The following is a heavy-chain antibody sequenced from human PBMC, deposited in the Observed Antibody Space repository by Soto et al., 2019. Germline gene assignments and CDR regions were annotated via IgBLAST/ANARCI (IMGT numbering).Heavy chain of an antibody. V-gene: IGHV3-23*01. Sequence: EVQLLESGGGLVQPGGSLRLSCAASGFTFSSYAMRWVRQAPGKGLEWVSAISGSGDSTYYADSVKGRFTTSRDNSKNTLYLQMNSLRAEDTAVYYCARRGSGSYYDYWGQGTLDTVSS. CDR1: GFTFSSYA. CDR2: ISGSGDST. J-gene: IGHJ4*02. CDR3: ARRGSGSYYDY. D-gene: IGHD1-26*01.